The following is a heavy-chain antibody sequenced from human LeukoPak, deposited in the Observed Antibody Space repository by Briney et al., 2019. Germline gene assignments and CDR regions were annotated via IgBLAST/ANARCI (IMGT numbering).Heavy chain of an antibody. V-gene: IGHV4-61*02. CDR3: AREVAAAALDY. J-gene: IGHJ4*02. CDR2: IYTSGST. Sequence: SETLSLTCTVSGGSISSGSYYWSWIRQPAGKGLEWIGRIYTSGSTNYNPSLKSRVTISVDTSKNQFSLKLSSVTAADTAVYYCAREVAAAALDYWGQGTLVTVSS. CDR1: GGSISSGSYY. D-gene: IGHD6-6*01.